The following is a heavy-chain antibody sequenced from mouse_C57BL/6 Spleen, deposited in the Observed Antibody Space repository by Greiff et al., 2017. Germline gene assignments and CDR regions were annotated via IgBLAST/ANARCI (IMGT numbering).Heavy chain of an antibody. V-gene: IGHV1-69*01. J-gene: IGHJ3*01. D-gene: IGHD4-1*01. CDR3: ALTGTVAY. CDR2: IDPSDSYT. Sequence: VQLQQPGAELVMPGASVKLSCKASGYTFTSYWMHWVKQRPGQGLEWIGEIDPSDSYTNYNQKFKGKSTLTVDKSSSTAYMQLSSLTSEDSAVYYCALTGTVAYWGQGTLVTVSA. CDR1: GYTFTSYW.